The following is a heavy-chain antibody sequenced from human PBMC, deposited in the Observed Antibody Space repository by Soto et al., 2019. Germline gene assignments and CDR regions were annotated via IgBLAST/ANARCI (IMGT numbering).Heavy chain of an antibody. V-gene: IGHV3-23*01. CDR1: GFAFSNCA. Sequence: GGSLRLSCAASGFAFSNCAMSWVRQAPGKGLERVSTISASGGTTYYADSVKGRFTTSRDNSKNTLYLQMNSLRAEDTAVYYCAKDRDIVVVPAAYYMDVWGKGTTVTVSS. J-gene: IGHJ6*03. D-gene: IGHD2-2*01. CDR2: ISASGGTT. CDR3: AKDRDIVVVPAAYYMDV.